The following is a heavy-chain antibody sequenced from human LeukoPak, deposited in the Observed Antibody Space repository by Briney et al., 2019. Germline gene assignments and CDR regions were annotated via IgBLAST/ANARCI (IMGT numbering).Heavy chain of an antibody. D-gene: IGHD6-19*01. Sequence: GGSLRLSCAASRFTFSSYWMSWVRQTPGKGLEWVANINQDGGEEYYVDSVKGRFTISRDNAKNSLFLQMNSLRAEDTAVYYCARDSQWPLALYYFDYWGQGTLVTVSS. CDR1: RFTFSSYW. CDR3: ARDSQWPLALYYFDY. CDR2: INQDGGEE. J-gene: IGHJ4*02. V-gene: IGHV3-7*01.